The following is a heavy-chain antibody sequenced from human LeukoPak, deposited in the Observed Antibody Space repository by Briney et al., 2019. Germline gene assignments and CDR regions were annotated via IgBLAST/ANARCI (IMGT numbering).Heavy chain of an antibody. V-gene: IGHV3-48*02. CDR3: ASSGSYRFDY. J-gene: IGHJ4*02. Sequence: GGSLRLSCAASGFTVSSNYMSWVRQAPGKGLEWVSHITASGTAMFYADSVKGRFTISRDNAKNSLYLQMNSLRDEDTAVYYCASSGSYRFDYWGQGTLVTVSS. D-gene: IGHD1-26*01. CDR2: ITASGTAM. CDR1: GFTVSSNY.